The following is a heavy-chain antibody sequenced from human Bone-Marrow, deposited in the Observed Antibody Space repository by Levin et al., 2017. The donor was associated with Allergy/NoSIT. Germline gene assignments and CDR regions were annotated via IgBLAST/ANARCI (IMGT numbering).Heavy chain of an antibody. D-gene: IGHD5-24*01. CDR3: ANSQGSDGHLPDYLED. V-gene: IGHV3-23*01. CDR2: VSGDTT. CDR1: GFTFSNYA. J-gene: IGHJ4*02. Sequence: GGSLRLSCAASGFTFSNYAMTWVRQAPGKGLEWVSTVSGDTTYYTNSVKGRFTISRDNSKNTVYLHMNNLRGEDTAVYYCANSQGSDGHLPDYLEDWGQGTLVTVSS.